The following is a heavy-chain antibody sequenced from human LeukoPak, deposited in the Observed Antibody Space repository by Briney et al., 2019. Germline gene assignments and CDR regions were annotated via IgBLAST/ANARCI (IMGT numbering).Heavy chain of an antibody. V-gene: IGHV3-21*01. Sequence: GGSLRLSCAASGFTFSSYSMNWVRQAPGKGLEWVSSISSSSSYIYYADSVKGRSTISRDNAKNSLYLQMNSLRAEDTAVYYCARLFSSSSLLFDPWGQGTLVTVSS. D-gene: IGHD6-6*01. CDR2: ISSSSSYI. J-gene: IGHJ5*02. CDR3: ARLFSSSSLLFDP. CDR1: GFTFSSYS.